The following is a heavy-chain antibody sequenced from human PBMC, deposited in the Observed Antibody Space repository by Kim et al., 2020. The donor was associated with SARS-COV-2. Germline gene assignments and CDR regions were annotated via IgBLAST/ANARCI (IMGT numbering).Heavy chain of an antibody. Sequence: GGSLRLSCAASGFTFSSYGMHWVRQAPGKGLEWVAVISYDGSNKYYADSVKGRFTISRDNSKNTLYLQMNSLRAEDTAVYYCARAQMLRYFGYWGQGTLVTVSS. D-gene: IGHD3-9*01. CDR2: ISYDGSNK. J-gene: IGHJ4*02. CDR1: GFTFSSYG. CDR3: ARAQMLRYFGY. V-gene: IGHV3-33*05.